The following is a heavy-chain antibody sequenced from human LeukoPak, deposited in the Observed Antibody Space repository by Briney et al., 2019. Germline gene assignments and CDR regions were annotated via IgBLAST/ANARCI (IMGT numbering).Heavy chain of an antibody. CDR1: GFSFSTYW. Sequence: PGGSLRLSCVASGFSFSTYWMSWVRQAPGKGLEWVSAISGSGGSTYYADSVKGRFTISRDNSKNTLYLQMNSLRAEDTAVYYCAKDEDFSEGIAARQDAFDIWGQGTMVTVSS. D-gene: IGHD6-13*01. CDR2: ISGSGGST. V-gene: IGHV3-23*01. J-gene: IGHJ3*02. CDR3: AKDEDFSEGIAARQDAFDI.